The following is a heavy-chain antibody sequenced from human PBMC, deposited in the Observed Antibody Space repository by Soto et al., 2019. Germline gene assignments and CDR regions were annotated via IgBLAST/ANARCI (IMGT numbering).Heavy chain of an antibody. J-gene: IGHJ5*02. Sequence: SGGALRLSCGSAGVIFIWFSMHLVRQAPSKGLEWVAVISPDGSNKDYADSVKGRFTISRDNSKNTLYLQMNSLRVEDTAVYYCAKPRSSLQWPPFDPWGHGTLVTV. V-gene: IGHV3-30*18. CDR1: GVIFIWFS. CDR3: AKPRSSLQWPPFDP. D-gene: IGHD6-19*01. CDR2: ISPDGSNK.